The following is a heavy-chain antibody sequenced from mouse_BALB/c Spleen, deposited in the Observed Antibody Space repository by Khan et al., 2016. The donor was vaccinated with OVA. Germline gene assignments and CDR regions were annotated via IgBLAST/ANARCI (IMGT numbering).Heavy chain of an antibody. CDR1: GFTFSSYG. D-gene: IGHD1-2*01. J-gene: IGHJ4*01. V-gene: IGHV5-6*01. CDR2: ISSGGHYT. Sequence: EVELVESGGDLVKPGGSLKLSCAASGFTFSSYGMSWVRQTPDKRLEWVATISSGGHYTYFPDSVRARFTISRDNAKNTLYLQLSSLKSEDTAMYYGARTITTAKGYCNAMDYWGQGTSVAVSA. CDR3: ARTITTAKGYCNAMDY.